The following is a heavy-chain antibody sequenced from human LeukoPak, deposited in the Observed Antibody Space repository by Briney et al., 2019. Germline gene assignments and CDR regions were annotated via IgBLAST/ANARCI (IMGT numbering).Heavy chain of an antibody. CDR1: GFTFSSYE. J-gene: IGHJ4*02. CDR2: ISSSRTTI. CDR3: ARDPGSSGYTFDY. Sequence: GGSLRLSCAASGFTFSSYEMNWVRQAPGKGLEWVSYISSSRTTIYSPASVKRRFPISRDNAKNSLYLQMNSLRAEDTAVYYCARDPGSSGYTFDYWGQGTLVTVSS. V-gene: IGHV3-48*03. D-gene: IGHD3-22*01.